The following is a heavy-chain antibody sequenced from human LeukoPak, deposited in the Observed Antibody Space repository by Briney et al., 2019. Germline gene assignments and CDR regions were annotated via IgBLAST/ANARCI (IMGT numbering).Heavy chain of an antibody. Sequence: SETLSLTCADYGGSFSGYYWSWIRQPPGKGLEWIGEINHSGSTNYNPSLKSRVTISVDTSKNQFSLKLSSVTAADTAVYYCARGEPARGDAFDIWGQGTMVTVSA. CDR1: GGSFSGYY. CDR2: INHSGST. J-gene: IGHJ3*02. D-gene: IGHD2-2*01. CDR3: ARGEPARGDAFDI. V-gene: IGHV4-34*01.